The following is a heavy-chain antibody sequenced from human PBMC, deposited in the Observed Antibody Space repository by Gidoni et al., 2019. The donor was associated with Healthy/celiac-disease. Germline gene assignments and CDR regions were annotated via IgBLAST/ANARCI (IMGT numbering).Heavy chain of an antibody. CDR2: INHSGST. CDR1: GGSFSGYY. J-gene: IGHJ6*02. V-gene: IGHV4-34*01. Sequence: QVQLQQWGAGLLKPSETLSLTCAVYGGSFSGYYWSWIRQPPGKGLEWIGEINHSGSTNYNPSLKSRVTISVDTSKNQFSLKLSSVTAADTAVYYCARVRVAAGTRAFYYYYGMDVWGQGTTVTVSS. CDR3: ARVRVAAGTRAFYYYYGMDV. D-gene: IGHD6-13*01.